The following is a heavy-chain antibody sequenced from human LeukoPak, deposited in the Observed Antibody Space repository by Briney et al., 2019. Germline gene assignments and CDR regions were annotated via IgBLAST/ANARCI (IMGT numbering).Heavy chain of an antibody. CDR2: MNPNSGNT. J-gene: IGHJ4*02. CDR1: GYTFKNDD. V-gene: IGHV1-8*02. D-gene: IGHD5-24*01. Sequence: ASVKVSCKXSGYTFKNDDINWVRQATGQGLEWMGWMNPNSGNTGFSQKFQDRVSMTRDTSINTAYMELTSLRSGDTAVYYCARATPGGLHGYSFDYWGQGTVVTVYS. CDR3: ARATPGGLHGYSFDY.